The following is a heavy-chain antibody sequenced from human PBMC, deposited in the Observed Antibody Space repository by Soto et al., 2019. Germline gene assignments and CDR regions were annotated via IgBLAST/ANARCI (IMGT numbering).Heavy chain of an antibody. V-gene: IGHV4-39*01. CDR3: ARHSPGYGDYYFDY. CDR2: IYYSGST. Sequence: PSETLSLTCTVSGGSISSSSYYWGWIRQPPGKGLEWIGSIYYSGSTYYNPSLKSRVTISVDTSKNQFSLKLSSVTAADTAVYYCARHSPGYGDYYFDYWGQGTLVT. CDR1: GGSISSSSYY. D-gene: IGHD4-17*01. J-gene: IGHJ4*02.